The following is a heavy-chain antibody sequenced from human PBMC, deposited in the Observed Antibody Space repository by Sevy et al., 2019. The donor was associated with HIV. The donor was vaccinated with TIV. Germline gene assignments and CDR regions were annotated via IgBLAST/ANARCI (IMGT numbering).Heavy chain of an antibody. J-gene: IGHJ6*02. V-gene: IGHV3-23*01. Sequence: GGSLRLSCAASGFTFSSYAMSWVRQAPGKGLEWVSAISGSGGSTYYADSVKGRFTISRDNSKNTLYLQMNSLRAEDTAVYYCAKRRSRTPYYYYGMDVWGQGTTFTVSS. CDR2: ISGSGGST. CDR1: GFTFSSYA. CDR3: AKRRSRTPYYYYGMDV.